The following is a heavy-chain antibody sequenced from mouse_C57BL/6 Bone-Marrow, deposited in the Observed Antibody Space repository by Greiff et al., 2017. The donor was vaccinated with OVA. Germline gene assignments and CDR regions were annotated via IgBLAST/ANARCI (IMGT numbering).Heavy chain of an antibody. D-gene: IGHD2-4*01. CDR2: ISSGSSTT. J-gene: IGHJ3*01. CDR1: GFTFSDYG. Sequence: EVKLQESGGGLVKPGGSLKLSCAASGFTFSDYGMHWVRQAPEKGLEWVAYISSGSSTTYYADTVKGRFTISRDKAKNTLFLQLTSLRSADTAMSYCSIYDYGFAYWGQGTLVTVSA. CDR3: SIYDYGFAY. V-gene: IGHV5-17*01.